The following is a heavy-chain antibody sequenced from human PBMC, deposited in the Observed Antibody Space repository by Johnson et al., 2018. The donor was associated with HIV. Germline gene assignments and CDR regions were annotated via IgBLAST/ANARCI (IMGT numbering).Heavy chain of an antibody. D-gene: IGHD6-19*01. CDR2: IRYDGSNK. V-gene: IGHV3-30*02. Sequence: QAQLVESGGGVVQPGRSLRLSCAASGFTFSSYGMHWVRQAPGKGLAWVAFIRYDGSNKYYADSVKGRFTISRDNSKNTLYLQMHSLRADDMAVYYCARGSGQWLAAGLIQGTAFDIWGQGTMVTVSS. J-gene: IGHJ3*02. CDR3: ARGSGQWLAAGLIQGTAFDI. CDR1: GFTFSSYG.